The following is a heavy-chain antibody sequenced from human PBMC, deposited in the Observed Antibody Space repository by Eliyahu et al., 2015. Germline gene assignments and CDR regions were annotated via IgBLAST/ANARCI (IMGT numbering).Heavy chain of an antibody. D-gene: IGHD6-13*01. V-gene: IGHV3-23*04. CDR3: AKDLTYGNNWYYFGL. Sequence: EVQLVESGGDLVQPGGSLXLSCTASXFXFSDYAMSWVRQAPGKGLEWVSSITHNSANLAYSDSVKGRFTISRDNAKNILYLHMNTLGGDDTALYYCAKDLTYGNNWYYFGLWGQGTLVAVSS. CDR1: XFXFSDYA. CDR2: ITHNSANL. J-gene: IGHJ4*02.